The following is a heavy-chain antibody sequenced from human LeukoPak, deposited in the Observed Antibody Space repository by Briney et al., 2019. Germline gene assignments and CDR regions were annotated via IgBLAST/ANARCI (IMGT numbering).Heavy chain of an antibody. CDR3: ASYSSSRYYYGMDV. V-gene: IGHV1-69*13. Sequence: SVKVSCKASEGTFSSYAISWVRQAPGQGLEWMGGIIPIFGTANYAQKFQGRVTITADESTSTAYMELSSLRSEDTAVYYCASYSSSRYYYGMDVWGQGTTVTVSS. J-gene: IGHJ6*02. CDR2: IIPIFGTA. CDR1: EGTFSSYA. D-gene: IGHD6-13*01.